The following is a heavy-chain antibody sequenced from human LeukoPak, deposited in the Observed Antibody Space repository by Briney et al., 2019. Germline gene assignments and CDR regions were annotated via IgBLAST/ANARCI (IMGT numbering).Heavy chain of an antibody. CDR2: IWYVGSNK. Sequence: PGGSLRLSCAASGFTFSSYGMHWVRQAPGKGLEWVAVIWYVGSNKYYADSVKGRFTISRDNSKNTLYLQMDSLRAEDTAVYYCARRRLRLGYYYYGMDVWGQGTTVTVSS. CDR1: GFTFSSYG. J-gene: IGHJ6*02. D-gene: IGHD5-12*01. V-gene: IGHV3-33*01. CDR3: ARRRLRLGYYYYGMDV.